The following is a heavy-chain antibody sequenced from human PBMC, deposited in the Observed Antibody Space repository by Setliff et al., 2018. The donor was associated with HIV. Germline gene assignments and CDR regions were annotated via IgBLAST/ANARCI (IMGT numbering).Heavy chain of an antibody. Sequence: GASVKVSCKASGYTFIDYYIHWVQQAPGKGLEWMGHVNPEDGETMYAERFQGRVTITADTSTDTAYMELSSLRSEDTAVYYCATAPTMKVVYSGFWGQGTLVTVSS. CDR1: GYTFIDYY. CDR3: ATAPTMKVVYSGF. D-gene: IGHD3-22*01. CDR2: VNPEDGET. V-gene: IGHV1-69-2*01. J-gene: IGHJ4*02.